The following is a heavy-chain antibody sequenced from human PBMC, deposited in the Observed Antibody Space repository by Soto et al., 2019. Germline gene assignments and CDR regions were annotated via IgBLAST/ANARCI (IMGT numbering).Heavy chain of an antibody. V-gene: IGHV1-3*01. Sequence: QVQLVQSGAEVRRPGASVKVSCKASGYTFTSYAIHWVRRAPGQRLEWMGWINAGNGNTKYSQKLQGRVTITMDTSATLAYMELSNLRSEDTAVYYCAREHDFWSGYSFDYWGQGTLVTVSS. CDR2: INAGNGNT. CDR3: AREHDFWSGYSFDY. D-gene: IGHD3-3*01. CDR1: GYTFTSYA. J-gene: IGHJ4*02.